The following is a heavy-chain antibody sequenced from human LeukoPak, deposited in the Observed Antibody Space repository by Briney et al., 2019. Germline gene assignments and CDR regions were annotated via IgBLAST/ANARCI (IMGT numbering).Heavy chain of an antibody. CDR1: GFTFSDHY. J-gene: IGHJ4*02. D-gene: IGHD7-27*01. V-gene: IGHV3-11*04. CDR2: ISHTGTTI. CDR3: ARGHWGLDS. Sequence: GGSLRLSCAASGFTFSDHYMSWIRQAPGKGLEWVSYISHTGTTIYYADSVKGRFTLSRDNARNSLYLQMNSLRAEDTAVYYCARGHWGLDSWGQGTLVSVSS.